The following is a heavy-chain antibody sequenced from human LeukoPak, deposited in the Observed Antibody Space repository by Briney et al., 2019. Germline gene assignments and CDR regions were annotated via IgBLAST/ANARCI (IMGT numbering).Heavy chain of an antibody. Sequence: SVKVSCKASGGTFSSYAISWVRQAPGQGLEWMGRIIPIFGTANYAQKFQGRVTTTTDESTSTAYMELSSLRSEDTAVYYCARPRMVPAATEDFYFDYWGQGTLVTVSS. V-gene: IGHV1-69*05. J-gene: IGHJ4*02. CDR2: IIPIFGTA. D-gene: IGHD2-2*01. CDR3: ARPRMVPAATEDFYFDY. CDR1: GGTFSSYA.